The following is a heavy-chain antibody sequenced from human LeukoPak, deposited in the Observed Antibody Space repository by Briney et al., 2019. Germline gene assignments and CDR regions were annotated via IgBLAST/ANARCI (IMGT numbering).Heavy chain of an antibody. Sequence: SGTLSLTCGVSDGSISSSNWWNWVRQPPGKGLEWIGEINYSGRTNYNPSLKSRVIISVDKSKNQVSLKLSSVTAADTAVYYCAGGRLSLFDYWGQGSLVTVSS. V-gene: IGHV4-4*02. J-gene: IGHJ4*02. CDR3: AGGRLSLFDY. D-gene: IGHD3-16*01. CDR1: DGSISSSNW. CDR2: INYSGRT.